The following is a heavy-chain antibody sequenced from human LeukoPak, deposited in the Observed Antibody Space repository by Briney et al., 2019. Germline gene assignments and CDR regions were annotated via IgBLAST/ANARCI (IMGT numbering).Heavy chain of an antibody. CDR3: AKDPDYYDSNGNYLDY. J-gene: IGHJ4*02. D-gene: IGHD3-22*01. CDR2: IYSGGNT. CDR1: GFIVSSNS. Sequence: GGSLRLSCAASGFIVSSNSMNWVRRAPGEGLQWVSVIYSGGNTYYADSVKGRFTISRDNSKNTLYLQMSSLRAEDTAVYYCAKDPDYYDSNGNYLDYWGQGTLVTVSS. V-gene: IGHV3-53*01.